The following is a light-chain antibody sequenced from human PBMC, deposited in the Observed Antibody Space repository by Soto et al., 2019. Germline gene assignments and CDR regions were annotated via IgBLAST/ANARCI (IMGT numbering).Light chain of an antibody. V-gene: IGKV3-15*01. CDR3: QQYDYWWT. Sequence: ELVMTQSTVTLCVSPGERATLSCRASQSVTSHLAWYQQKPGQVPRLLIYSASARAAGVPARFTGSGSGTDFTLTISSLQPEDFGIYYCQQYDYWWTFGQGTKVDI. CDR2: SAS. J-gene: IGKJ1*01. CDR1: QSVTSH.